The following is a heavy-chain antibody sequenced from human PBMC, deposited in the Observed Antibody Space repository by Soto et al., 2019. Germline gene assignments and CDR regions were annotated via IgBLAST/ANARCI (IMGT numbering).Heavy chain of an antibody. CDR2: IKSKTDGGTT. J-gene: IGHJ4*02. CDR3: TTDYYDRGY. V-gene: IGHV3-15*07. D-gene: IGHD3-22*01. Sequence: SVSNAWMNWVRPAPGKGLEWVGRIKSKTDGGTTDYAAPVKGRFTISRDDSKNTLYLQMNSLKTEDTAVYYFTTDYYDRGYWGQGTLVTVSS. CDR1: SVSNAW.